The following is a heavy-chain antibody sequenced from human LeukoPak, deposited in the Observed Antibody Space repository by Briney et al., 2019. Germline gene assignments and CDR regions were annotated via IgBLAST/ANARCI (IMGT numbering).Heavy chain of an antibody. V-gene: IGHV3-53*01. CDR3: ARLLEVAPITRAFDM. J-gene: IGHJ3*02. CDR1: GFAASSNY. D-gene: IGHD5-24*01. Sequence: GGSLRLSCAGSGFAASSNYMSWVRQAPGKGLEWVSIIYPGGLTQYADSLRGRFTISRDISKNTLYLQMNSLRAEDTAVYYCARLLEVAPITRAFDMWGQGTLVTVSS. CDR2: IYPGGLT.